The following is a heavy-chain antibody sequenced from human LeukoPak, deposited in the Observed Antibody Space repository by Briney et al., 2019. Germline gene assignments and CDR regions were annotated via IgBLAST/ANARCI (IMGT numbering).Heavy chain of an antibody. V-gene: IGHV4-39*07. J-gene: IGHJ4*02. CDR1: GGSISSSSYY. Sequence: KSSETLSLTCTVSGGSISSSSYYWGWIRQPPGKGLEWIGSIYYSGSTYYNPSLKSRVTISVDTSKNQFSLKLSSVTAADTAVYYCAREAREAYGSGSHFDYWGQGTLVTVSS. CDR3: AREAREAYGSGSHFDY. D-gene: IGHD3-10*01. CDR2: IYYSGST.